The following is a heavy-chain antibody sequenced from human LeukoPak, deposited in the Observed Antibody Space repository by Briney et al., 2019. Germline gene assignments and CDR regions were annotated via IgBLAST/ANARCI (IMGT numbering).Heavy chain of an antibody. CDR1: GFTFSSYG. Sequence: GGPLRLSCAASGFTFSSYGMHWVRQAPGKGLEWVAVISYDGSNKYYADSVKGRFTISRDNSKNTLYLQMNSLRAEDTAVYYCAKVDRQWLTHFDYWGQGTLVTVSS. V-gene: IGHV3-30*18. D-gene: IGHD6-19*01. J-gene: IGHJ4*02. CDR3: AKVDRQWLTHFDY. CDR2: ISYDGSNK.